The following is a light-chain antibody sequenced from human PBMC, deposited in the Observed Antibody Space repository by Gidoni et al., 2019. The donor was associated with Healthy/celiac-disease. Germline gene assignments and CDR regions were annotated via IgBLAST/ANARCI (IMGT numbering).Light chain of an antibody. V-gene: IGLV1-51*01. CDR3: GTWDSSLSAYV. CDR2: DNN. Sequence: QSVLTQPPSVSAAPGQKVTISNIGNNYVPWYQQLPGTAPNLLIYDNNKRPSGIPDRFSGSKSGTSATLGITGLQTGDEADYYCGTWDSSLSAYVFGTGTKVTVL. CDR1: IGNNY. J-gene: IGLJ1*01.